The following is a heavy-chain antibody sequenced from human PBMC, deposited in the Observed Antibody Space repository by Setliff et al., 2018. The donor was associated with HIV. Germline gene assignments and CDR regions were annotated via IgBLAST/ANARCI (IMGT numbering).Heavy chain of an antibody. CDR2: IYYSGST. V-gene: IGHV4-59*08. D-gene: IGHD3-16*01. Sequence: PSETLSLTCTVSGGSISSYYWSWIRQPPGKGLEWIGYIYYSGSTNYNPSLKNRVTISVDTSKNTFSLKLSSVAAADTAVYYCARGSYYMNVWGKGTTVTVSS. CDR1: GGSISSYY. J-gene: IGHJ6*03. CDR3: ARGSYYMNV.